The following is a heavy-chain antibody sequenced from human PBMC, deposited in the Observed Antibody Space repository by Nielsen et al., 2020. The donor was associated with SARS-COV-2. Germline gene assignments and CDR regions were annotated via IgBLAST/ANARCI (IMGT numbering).Heavy chain of an antibody. D-gene: IGHD2-8*01. CDR1: GGSVNSRNYD. V-gene: IGHV4-39*01. CDR3: ASGTARTNRPMDY. J-gene: IGHJ4*02. CDR2: INYSGSS. Sequence: SETLSLTCTVSGGSVNSRNYDSAWTRYPPGKGLKWIGRINYSGSSYNNTFLKCPVTISLDRSKNQFSLKLNSVTAADTAMCYCASGTARTNRPMDYWGQGTHGTVPS.